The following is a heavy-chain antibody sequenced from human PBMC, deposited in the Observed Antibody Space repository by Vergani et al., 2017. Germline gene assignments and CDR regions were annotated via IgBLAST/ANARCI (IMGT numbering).Heavy chain of an antibody. Sequence: QVQLVESGGGVVQRGGSLILSCATSGFTLSNYDMQWIRQGPGKGLEFVAFIQFDGINQYYADSVKGRFTLSRDFSKNTLYLQMNSLRTDDTATYYCAKHFRGWCIDSWGQGTKVTVAS. J-gene: IGHJ4*03. V-gene: IGHV3-30*02. CDR1: GFTLSNYD. D-gene: IGHD4/OR15-4a*01. CDR3: AKHFRGWCIDS. CDR2: IQFDGINQ.